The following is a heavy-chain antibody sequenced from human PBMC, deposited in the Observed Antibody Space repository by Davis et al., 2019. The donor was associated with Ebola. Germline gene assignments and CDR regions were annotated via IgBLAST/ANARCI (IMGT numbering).Heavy chain of an antibody. Sequence: SQTLSLTCTVSGGSISSRSYYWGWIRQPPGKGLEWIGSIYYSGSTYYNPSLKSRVTISVDTSKNQFSLKLSSVTAADTAVYYCARVTGRITIFGVVTNWFDPWGQGTLVTVSS. V-gene: IGHV4-39*07. D-gene: IGHD3-3*01. CDR2: IYYSGST. CDR3: ARVTGRITIFGVVTNWFDP. CDR1: GGSISSRSYY. J-gene: IGHJ5*02.